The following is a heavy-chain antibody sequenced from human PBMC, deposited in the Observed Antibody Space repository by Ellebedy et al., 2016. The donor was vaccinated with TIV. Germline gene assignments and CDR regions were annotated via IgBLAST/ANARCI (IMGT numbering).Heavy chain of an antibody. J-gene: IGHJ6*02. D-gene: IGHD3-3*01. CDR2: INTGNGNT. Sequence: ASVKVSXXASGHTFTAYGIHWVRQAPGQRLEWMGWINTGNGNTKYSQTFQGRVTITRDTSATTAYMELSSLMSEDTAVYYCATREWQDPMDVWGQGTTVTVSS. V-gene: IGHV1-3*04. CDR1: GHTFTAYG. CDR3: ATREWQDPMDV.